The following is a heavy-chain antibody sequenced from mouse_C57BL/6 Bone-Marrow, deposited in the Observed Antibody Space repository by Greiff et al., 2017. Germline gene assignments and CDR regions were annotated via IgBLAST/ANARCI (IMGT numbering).Heavy chain of an antibody. D-gene: IGHD2-3*01. Sequence: VQLKQSGTVLSRPGASVKMSCKTSDYTFTSNWRHWGKQRPGRGLGWIGAIYPGNSDTSYNQKFKGKATLTAVTSASTAYMELSSLTNEDSAVYDCTRAGLLKVDDWGQGTTLTVSS. CDR2: IYPGNSDT. CDR3: TRAGLLKVDD. CDR1: DYTFTSNW. J-gene: IGHJ2*01. V-gene: IGHV1-5*01.